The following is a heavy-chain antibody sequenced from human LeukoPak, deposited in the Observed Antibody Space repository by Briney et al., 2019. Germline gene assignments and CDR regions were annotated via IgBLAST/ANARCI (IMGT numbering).Heavy chain of an antibody. CDR1: GFTFSSYA. J-gene: IGHJ4*02. Sequence: GGSLRLSCAASGFTFSSYAMTWVRQAPGKGLEWVSSMSSGGSYIYYAGSVMGRFTISRDNAKDSLFLLLNSLRVEDTAVYYCARGRPTGSSRRFVVQWGQGTLVTVSS. V-gene: IGHV3-21*06. CDR2: MSSGGSYI. CDR3: ARGRPTGSSRRFVVQ. D-gene: IGHD2-15*01.